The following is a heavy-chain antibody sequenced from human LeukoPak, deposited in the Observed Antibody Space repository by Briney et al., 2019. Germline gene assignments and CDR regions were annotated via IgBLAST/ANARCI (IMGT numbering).Heavy chain of an antibody. V-gene: IGHV5-10-1*01. CDR1: GYSFTSYW. J-gene: IGHJ4*02. Sequence: GESLRISCKGSGYSFTSYWISWVRQMPGKGLEWMGRIDPSDSYTNYSPSFQGHVTISADKSISTVYLQWSSLKASDTAMYYCARQRREVYYYGSGSYYFDYWGQGTLVTVSS. CDR3: ARQRREVYYYGSGSYYFDY. D-gene: IGHD3-10*01. CDR2: IDPSDSYT.